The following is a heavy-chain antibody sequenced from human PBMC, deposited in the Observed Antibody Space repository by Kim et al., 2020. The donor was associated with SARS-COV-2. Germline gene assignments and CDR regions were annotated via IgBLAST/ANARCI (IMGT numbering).Heavy chain of an antibody. CDR2: IA. J-gene: IGHJ4*02. D-gene: IGHD2-8*01. CDR3: ARESTIGNY. V-gene: IGHV1-69*04. Sequence: IANNAQEFQGRVTITADKSTSTAYMELSSLRSEDTAVYYCARESTIGNYWGQGTLVTVSS.